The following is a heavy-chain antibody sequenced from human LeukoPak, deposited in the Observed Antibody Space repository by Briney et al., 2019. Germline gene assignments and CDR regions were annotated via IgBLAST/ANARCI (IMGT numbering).Heavy chain of an antibody. CDR3: AREGSGWQSNYNWFDP. D-gene: IGHD6-19*01. J-gene: IGHJ5*02. CDR1: GFTFSSYA. Sequence: GGSLRLSCAASGFTFSSYAMSWVRQAPGKGLEWVSAISGSGGSTYYADSVKGRFTISRDNAKNSLYLQMNSLRAEDTAVYCCAREGSGWQSNYNWFDPWGQGTLVTVSS. V-gene: IGHV3-23*01. CDR2: ISGSGGST.